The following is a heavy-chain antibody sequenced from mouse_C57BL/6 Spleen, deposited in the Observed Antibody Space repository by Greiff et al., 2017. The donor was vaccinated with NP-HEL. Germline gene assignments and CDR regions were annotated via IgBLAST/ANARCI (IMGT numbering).Heavy chain of an antibody. D-gene: IGHD1-1*01. CDR2: ISSGGDYI. CDR3: TVDYYGSTPYAMDY. CDR1: GFTFSSYA. J-gene: IGHJ4*01. Sequence: EVQLVESGEGLVKPGGSLKLSCAASGFTFSSYAMSWVRQTPEKRLEWVAYISSGGDYIYYADTVKGRFTISRDNARNTLYLQMSSLKSEDTAMYYCTVDYYGSTPYAMDYWGQRTSVTVSS. V-gene: IGHV5-9-1*02.